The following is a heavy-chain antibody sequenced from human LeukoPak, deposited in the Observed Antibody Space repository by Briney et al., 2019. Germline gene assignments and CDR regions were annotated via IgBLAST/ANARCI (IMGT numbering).Heavy chain of an antibody. Sequence: GSLRLSCAASGFTFSSYGMHWVRQAPGKGLEWVAVISYDGSNKYYADSVKGRFTISRDNAKNSLYLQMNSLRAEDTALYYCAKDNTWFGELVEVYFDYWGQGTLVTVSS. V-gene: IGHV3-30*18. CDR3: AKDNTWFGELVEVYFDY. CDR2: ISYDGSNK. D-gene: IGHD3-10*01. J-gene: IGHJ4*02. CDR1: GFTFSSYG.